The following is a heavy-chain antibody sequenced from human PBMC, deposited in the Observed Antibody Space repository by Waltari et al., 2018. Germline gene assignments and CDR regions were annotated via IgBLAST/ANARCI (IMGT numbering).Heavy chain of an antibody. J-gene: IGHJ3*02. CDR2: INHSGST. Sequence: QVQLQQWGAGLLKPSETLSLTCAVYGGSFSGYYWSWRRTPQGKGLEWIGEINHSGSTNYNPSLKSRVTISVDTSKNQFSLKLSSVTAADTAVYYCARGKQFWSGYRKWAFDIWGQGTMVTVSS. V-gene: IGHV4-34*01. CDR1: GGSFSGYY. D-gene: IGHD3-3*01. CDR3: ARGKQFWSGYRKWAFDI.